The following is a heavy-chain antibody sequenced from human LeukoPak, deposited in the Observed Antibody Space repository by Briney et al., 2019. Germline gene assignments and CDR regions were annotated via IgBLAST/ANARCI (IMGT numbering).Heavy chain of an antibody. Sequence: GGSLRLSCAASGFTFSSYSMNWVRQAPGKGLEWVSSISSSSSYIYYADSVKGRFTISRDNAKNSLYLQMNSLRAEDTAVYYCARSTVTLAMRIFDYWGQGTLVTVSS. CDR2: ISSSSSYI. CDR1: GFTFSSYS. V-gene: IGHV3-21*01. CDR3: ARSTVTLAMRIFDY. J-gene: IGHJ4*02. D-gene: IGHD4/OR15-4a*01.